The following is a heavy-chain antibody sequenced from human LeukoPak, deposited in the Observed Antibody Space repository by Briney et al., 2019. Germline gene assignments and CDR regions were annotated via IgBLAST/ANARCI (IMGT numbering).Heavy chain of an antibody. V-gene: IGHV4-59*01. CDR3: ARVRGGTYNHYFDY. J-gene: IGHJ4*02. CDR1: GGSISSYY. CDR2: IHYSGST. D-gene: IGHD5-24*01. Sequence: SETLSLTCTVSGGSISSYYWSWIRQPPGKGLVWIGYIHYSGSTNYNPSLKSRVTVSVDTSNNQFSLKLSSVTAADTAVYYCARVRGGTYNHYFDYWGQGTLVTVSS.